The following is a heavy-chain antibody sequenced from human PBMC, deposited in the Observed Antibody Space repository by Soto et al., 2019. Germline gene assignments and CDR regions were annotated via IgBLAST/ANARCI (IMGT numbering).Heavy chain of an antibody. Sequence: EVQLVESGGGLVKPGGSLRLSCAASGLTFSHAWMNLVRQAPGKGLEWVARIKSEIEGATTDYAAPGQGSFTISRDDSKTTLYLQMKSLKPADTALYYCTHIGRGGDTVAVVPTTSDYYVMGVWGQGTTVTLFS. CDR3: THIGRGGDTVAVVPTTSDYYVMGV. CDR2: IKSEIEGATT. V-gene: IGHV3-15*07. J-gene: IGHJ6*02. D-gene: IGHD3-22*01. CDR1: GLTFSHAW.